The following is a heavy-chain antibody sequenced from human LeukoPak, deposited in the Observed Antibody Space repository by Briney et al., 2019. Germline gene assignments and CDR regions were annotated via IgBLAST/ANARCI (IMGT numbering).Heavy chain of an antibody. V-gene: IGHV4-59*04. Sequence: SETLSLTCTVSGGSISSYYWGWIRQPPGKGLEWIGNIFYSGSTYYSPSLKSRVTIYLDKSRNQFFLKLNTVTSAGTAVYYCAKSNGYGLVDIWGQGTMVTVSS. D-gene: IGHD3-10*01. CDR1: GGSISSYY. J-gene: IGHJ3*02. CDR3: AKSNGYGLVDI. CDR2: IFYSGST.